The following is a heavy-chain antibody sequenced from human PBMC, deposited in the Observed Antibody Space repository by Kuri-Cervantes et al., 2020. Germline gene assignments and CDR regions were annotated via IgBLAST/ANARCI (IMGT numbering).Heavy chain of an antibody. Sequence: GGSLRLSCAASGFTFSSYGMHWVRQATGKGLEWVSAIGTAGDTYYPGSVKGRFTISRENAKNSLYLQMNSLRDEDTAVYYCARDYYDSSGYFLAAEHWFDPWGQGTLVTVSS. V-gene: IGHV3-13*01. CDR3: ARDYYDSSGYFLAAEHWFDP. D-gene: IGHD3-22*01. CDR1: GFTFSSYG. CDR2: IGTAGDT. J-gene: IGHJ5*02.